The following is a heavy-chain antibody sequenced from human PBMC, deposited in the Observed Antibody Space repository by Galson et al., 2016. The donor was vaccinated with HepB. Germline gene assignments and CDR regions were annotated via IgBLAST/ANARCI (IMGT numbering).Heavy chain of an antibody. CDR3: AGYNYCAMDV. CDR2: IWFDGSDQ. V-gene: IGHV3-33*01. Sequence: SLRLSCAASGFTFSSHAMHWVRQAPGKGLESVAVIWFDGSDQYYADSVKGRFTISREDSKNTVYLQMNSLRVEDTAVYYCAGYNYCAMDVWGQGTTVTVSS. CDR1: GFTFSSHA. J-gene: IGHJ6*02.